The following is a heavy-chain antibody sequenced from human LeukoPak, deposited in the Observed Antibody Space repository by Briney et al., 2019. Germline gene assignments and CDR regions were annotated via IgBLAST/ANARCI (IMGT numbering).Heavy chain of an antibody. CDR2: IYYSGNT. CDR3: ARESILTGNFDY. Sequence: PSETLSLTCTVSGGSISSSYWTWIRQPPGKGLEWIGYIYYSGNTNHNPSLKSRVTISVDTSKSQFSLKLSSVTAADTAVYYCARESILTGNFDYWGQGTLVTVSS. J-gene: IGHJ4*02. D-gene: IGHD1-14*01. V-gene: IGHV4-59*01. CDR1: GGSISSSY.